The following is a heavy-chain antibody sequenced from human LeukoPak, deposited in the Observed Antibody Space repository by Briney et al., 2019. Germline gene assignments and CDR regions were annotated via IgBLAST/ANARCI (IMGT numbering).Heavy chain of an antibody. V-gene: IGHV3-23*01. CDR2: INESPPRT. J-gene: IGHJ6*02. D-gene: IGHD2-8*02. CDR1: GFRISSNG. CDR3: AKRQRLVKVYYGMDV. Sequence: GGSLRLSCAGSGFRISSNGMSWVRQAPGKGLEWVSAINESPPRTYYADSVKGRFTISRDDSKNTLYLQMNSLIAEGTAIYYCAKRQRLVKVYYGMDVWGQGTTVTVSS.